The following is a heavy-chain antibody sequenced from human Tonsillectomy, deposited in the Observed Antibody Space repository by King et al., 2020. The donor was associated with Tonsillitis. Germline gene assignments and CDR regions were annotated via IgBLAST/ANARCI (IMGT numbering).Heavy chain of an antibody. Sequence: VQLVESGGGLLQPGGSWRLSCASFGFTFGSYSLNWFRQAPGKGVGWFSYIIISSITIYNEDSVKGRFTISRENAKNSLYLQMNSLRAEDTAVYYCARGRSPFDYWGQGTLVTVSS. J-gene: IGHJ4*02. CDR1: GFTFGSYS. CDR2: IIISSITI. CDR3: ARGRSPFDY. V-gene: IGHV3-48*01. D-gene: IGHD6-6*01.